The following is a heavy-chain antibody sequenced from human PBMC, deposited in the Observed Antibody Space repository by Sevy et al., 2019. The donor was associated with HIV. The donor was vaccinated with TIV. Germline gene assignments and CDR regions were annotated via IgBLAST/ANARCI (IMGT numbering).Heavy chain of an antibody. J-gene: IGHJ3*02. D-gene: IGHD2-15*01. CDR3: TTQDIVVVVAAAYAFDI. V-gene: IGHV3-15*01. CDR1: GFTFSNAW. CDR2: IKSKTDGGTR. Sequence: GGSLRLSCAASGFTFSNAWMSWVRQAPGKGLEWVGRIKSKTDGGTRDYPAPVKGKFTISMDDVKNTLYLQMNSLKTEDTAVYYCTTQDIVVVVAAAYAFDIWGQGTMVTVSS.